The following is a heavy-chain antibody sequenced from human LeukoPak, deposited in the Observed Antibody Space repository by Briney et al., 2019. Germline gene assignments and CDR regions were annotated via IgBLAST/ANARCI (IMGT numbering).Heavy chain of an antibody. V-gene: IGHV3-23*01. CDR1: GFTFSSYA. D-gene: IGHD6-19*01. Sequence: PGGSLRLSCAASGFTFSSYAMSWVRQAPGKGLEWVSAISGGGGSTYYADSGKGRFTISRDNSKNTLYLQMNSLRAADPAVYHCAKDYIAVAGTFSDNWGQGNLVTVSS. CDR3: AKDYIAVAGTFSDN. CDR2: ISGGGGST. J-gene: IGHJ4*02.